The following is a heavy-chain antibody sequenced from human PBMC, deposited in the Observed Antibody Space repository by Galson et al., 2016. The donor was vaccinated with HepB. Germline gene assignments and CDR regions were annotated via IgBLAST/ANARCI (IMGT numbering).Heavy chain of an antibody. Sequence: CAISGDSVSSNSAAWNWIRQSPSRGLEWLGRTYYRSKWYNDYALSVKSRTTINPDTPKNQFSLHLTSVTPEDTAVYYCARGPGHCSGGRCYSGGMDVWGQGTTVTVSS. CDR1: GDSVSSNSAA. J-gene: IGHJ6*02. D-gene: IGHD2-15*01. CDR2: TYYRSKWYN. V-gene: IGHV6-1*01. CDR3: ARGPGHCSGGRCYSGGMDV.